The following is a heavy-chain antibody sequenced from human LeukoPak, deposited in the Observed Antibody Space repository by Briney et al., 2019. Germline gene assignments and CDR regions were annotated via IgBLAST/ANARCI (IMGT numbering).Heavy chain of an antibody. V-gene: IGHV1-2*02. CDR3: ARDQRGYAMTRY. CDR2: INPNSGGT. CDR1: GYTFTGYY. Sequence: ASVKVSCKASGYTFTGYYMHWVRHAPGQGLEWMGWINPNSGGTNYAQKFQGRVTMTRDTSISTAYMELSRLRSDDTAVYYCARDQRGYAMTRYWGQGTLVTVSS. D-gene: IGHD5-12*01. J-gene: IGHJ4*02.